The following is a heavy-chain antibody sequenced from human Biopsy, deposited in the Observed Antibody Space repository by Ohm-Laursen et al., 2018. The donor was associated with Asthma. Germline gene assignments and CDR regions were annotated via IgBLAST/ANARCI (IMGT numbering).Heavy chain of an antibody. CDR2: THHSGYT. Sequence: SETLSLTCVVYGGSFSSNYWSWIRQTPGKGLEWLGDTHHSGYTNYNPSLSSRLTLSVDTSKNQFSLKLSSVTAADTAVYSCARHMKGVSVFDIWGQGTMVIVSS. CDR3: ARHMKGVSVFDI. V-gene: IGHV4-34*01. D-gene: IGHD3-10*01. CDR1: GGSFSSNY. J-gene: IGHJ3*02.